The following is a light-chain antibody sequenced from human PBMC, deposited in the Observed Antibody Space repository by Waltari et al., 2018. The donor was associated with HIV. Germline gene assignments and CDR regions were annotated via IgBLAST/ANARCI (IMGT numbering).Light chain of an antibody. CDR3: QVWDSSSDHVV. Sequence: SYVLTQPPSVSVAPGQTARITCGGNNIGSKSVHWYQQKPGQAPVLVVYDDRDRPSGIPERFSGSNSGNTATLTISRVEAGDEADYYCQVWDSSSDHVVFGGGTKLPVL. J-gene: IGLJ2*01. CDR2: DDR. CDR1: NIGSKS. V-gene: IGLV3-21*02.